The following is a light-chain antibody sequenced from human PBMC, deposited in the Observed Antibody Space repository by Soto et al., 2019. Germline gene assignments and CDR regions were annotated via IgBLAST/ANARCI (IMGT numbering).Light chain of an antibody. J-gene: IGKJ1*01. CDR1: QTISSW. Sequence: IQLTQSTATVSGSVGDRVTSTCRSSQTISSWLPWYQQKPGKAPKLLIYKASTLKSGVPSRFSGSGSGTEFTLTISSLQSNDFPTYCCQHYNGYSDEFGQGTKQDI. CDR2: KAS. CDR3: QHYNGYSDE. V-gene: IGKV1-5*03.